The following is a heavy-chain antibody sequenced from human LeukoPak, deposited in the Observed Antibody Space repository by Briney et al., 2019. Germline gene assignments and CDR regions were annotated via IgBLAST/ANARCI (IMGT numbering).Heavy chain of an antibody. J-gene: IGHJ4*02. D-gene: IGHD4-17*01. CDR2: IYYSGST. V-gene: IGHV4-39*01. CDR1: GGSISSSSYY. Sequence: SATLSLTCTVSGGSISSSSYYWGWIRQPPGKGLEWIGSIYYSGSTFYNPSLKRRVTISVDTSKNQFSLKLSSVTAADTAVYFCAGYGGYVGWGQGTLVTVSS. CDR3: AGYGGYVG.